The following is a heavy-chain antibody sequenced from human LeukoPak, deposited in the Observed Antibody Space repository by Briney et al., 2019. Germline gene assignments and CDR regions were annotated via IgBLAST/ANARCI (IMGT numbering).Heavy chain of an antibody. J-gene: IGHJ4*02. Sequence: ASVTVSCKASGYTFTSYDINWVRQAAGQGLEWMGWMNPNSGNTGYAQKFQGRVTMTRNTSISTAYMELSSLRSEDTAVYYCARGRYSSSAAVYWGQGTLVTVSS. CDR3: ARGRYSSSAAVY. D-gene: IGHD6-13*01. CDR1: GYTFTSYD. CDR2: MNPNSGNT. V-gene: IGHV1-8*01.